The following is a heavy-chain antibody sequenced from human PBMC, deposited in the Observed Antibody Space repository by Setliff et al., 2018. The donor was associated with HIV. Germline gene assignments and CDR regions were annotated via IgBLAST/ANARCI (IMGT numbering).Heavy chain of an antibody. CDR2: IDSSGTT. Sequence: SETLSLTCTISGGSFGVYRWSWIRQSAGRGLEGIGRIDSSGTTDYKPSLKGRVAISVDTSRNQFSLRVTSVTAAATAVYFCARDRHSSGLGSYGPWGPGILVTVSS. D-gene: IGHD3-10*01. J-gene: IGHJ5*02. CDR3: ARDRHSSGLGSYGP. CDR1: GGSFGVYR. V-gene: IGHV4-4*07.